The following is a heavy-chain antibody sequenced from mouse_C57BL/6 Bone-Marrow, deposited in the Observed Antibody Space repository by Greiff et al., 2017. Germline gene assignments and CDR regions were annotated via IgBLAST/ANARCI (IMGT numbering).Heavy chain of an antibody. CDR3: ARGGYDVGAWFAY. Sequence: QVQLQQPGTELVKPGASVKLSCKASGYTFTSYWMHWVKQRPGQGLEWIGNINPSNGGTNYNEKFKSKASLTVDKSSSTAYMQLSSLTSEDSAVYYCARGGYDVGAWFAYWGQGTLVTVSA. J-gene: IGHJ3*01. V-gene: IGHV1-53*01. CDR1: GYTFTSYW. CDR2: INPSNGGT. D-gene: IGHD2-2*01.